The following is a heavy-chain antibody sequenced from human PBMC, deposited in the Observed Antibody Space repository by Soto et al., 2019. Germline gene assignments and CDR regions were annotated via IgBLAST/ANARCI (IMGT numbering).Heavy chain of an antibody. J-gene: IGHJ4*02. V-gene: IGHV3-23*01. CDR1: GFTFSNFA. CDR2: LTGSSGVT. Sequence: PGGSLRLSCVVSGFTFSNFAMSWVRQAPGKGLEWVSTLTGSSGVTYYADSVKGRFAISRDNSRNTLSLQMNSLTAEDTAVYFCAMGREYDFWSGYYIEMDYWGQGTQVTVSS. CDR3: AMGREYDFWSGYYIEMDY. D-gene: IGHD3-3*01.